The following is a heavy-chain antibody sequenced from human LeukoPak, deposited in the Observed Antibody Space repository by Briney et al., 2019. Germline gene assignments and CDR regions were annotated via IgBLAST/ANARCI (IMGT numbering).Heavy chain of an antibody. V-gene: IGHV4-59*08. CDR2: IYYSGST. CDR3: ARGFYSNYAGYAFQH. Sequence: SETLSLTCTVSGGSISSYYWSWIRQPPGKGLEWIGYIYYSGSTNYNPSLKSRVTISVDTSKNQFSLKLSSVTAADTAVYYCARGFYSNYAGYAFQHWGQGTLVTVSS. J-gene: IGHJ1*01. D-gene: IGHD4-11*01. CDR1: GGSISSYY.